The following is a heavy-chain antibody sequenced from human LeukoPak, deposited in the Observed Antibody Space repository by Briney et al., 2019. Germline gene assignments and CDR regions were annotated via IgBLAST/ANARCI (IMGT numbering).Heavy chain of an antibody. J-gene: IGHJ6*03. CDR2: RYYGVNT. CDR1: GDSVTTTNFY. Sequence: SETLSLTCTVSGDSVTTTNFYWGWIPQAPGKGLEWIGNRYYGVNTYYKPPLKSRITISVDTSLHQFSLILTSVTAADTGVYYCARLRVQQLASSYYMDVWGKGTTVTVSS. D-gene: IGHD6-13*01. V-gene: IGHV4-39*01. CDR3: ARLRVQQLASSYYMDV.